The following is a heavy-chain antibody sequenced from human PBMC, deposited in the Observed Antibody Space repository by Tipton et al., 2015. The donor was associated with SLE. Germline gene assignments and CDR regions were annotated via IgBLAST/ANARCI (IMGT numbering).Heavy chain of an antibody. V-gene: IGHV4-39*07. J-gene: IGHJ4*02. CDR1: GGSISSSSYY. D-gene: IGHD5-18*01. CDR2: IYHSGST. CDR3: ARSEGVYSCGQEGAFDY. Sequence: TLSLTCTVSGGSISSSSYYWGWIRQPPGNGLEWIGEIYHSGSTNYKPSLKSRVTISVDTSKNQFSLKLSSVTAADTAVYYCARSEGVYSCGQEGAFDYWGQGTLVTVSS.